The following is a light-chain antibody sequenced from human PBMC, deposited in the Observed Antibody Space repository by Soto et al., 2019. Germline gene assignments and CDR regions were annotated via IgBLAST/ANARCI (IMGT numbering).Light chain of an antibody. V-gene: IGLV2-14*01. Sequence: QSALTQPASVSGSPGQSITISCTGTSSDAGGYNYVSWFQQHPDKAPKLVIYEVTHRPSGFSDRFSGSKSGNTAFLTISGLQTEDEADYYCSSYANTNTYVFGTGTKVTVL. CDR1: SSDAGGYNY. CDR2: EVT. CDR3: SSYANTNTYV. J-gene: IGLJ1*01.